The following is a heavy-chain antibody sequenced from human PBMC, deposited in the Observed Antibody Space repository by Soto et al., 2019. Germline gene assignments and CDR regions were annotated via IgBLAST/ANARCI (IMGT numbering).Heavy chain of an antibody. CDR3: ARYRSLDP. J-gene: IGHJ5*02. CDR2: IKEDGSEK. CDR1: GFTFSNHW. Sequence: GGSLRLSCVDSGFTFSNHWMTWVRQAPGKGLRWVASIKEDGSEKYYVDSVKGRFTISRDNARNSLYLLMNSLRVEDTAVYYCARYRSLDPWGQGILVTVSS. V-gene: IGHV3-7*03. D-gene: IGHD3-16*02.